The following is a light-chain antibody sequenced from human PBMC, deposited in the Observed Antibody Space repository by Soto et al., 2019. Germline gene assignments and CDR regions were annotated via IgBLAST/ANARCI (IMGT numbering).Light chain of an antibody. Sequence: DIVMTQSPLSLPVTPVDPASLSCRCGQSLLHSNGCNYLDWYLQKPGQSPQLLIYLGSNRASGVPDRFSGSGSGQDFTLKISRVESADVEVYYCMQALQTPPFHFGPGTKVHIK. CDR2: LGS. CDR1: QSLLHSNGCNY. J-gene: IGKJ3*01. CDR3: MQALQTPPFH. V-gene: IGKV2-28*01.